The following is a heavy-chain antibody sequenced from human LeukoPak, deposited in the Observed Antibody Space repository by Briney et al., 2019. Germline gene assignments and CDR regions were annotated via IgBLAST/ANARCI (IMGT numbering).Heavy chain of an antibody. CDR3: AKDVTVTTPLYFDS. CDR1: GFTFSSYG. J-gene: IGHJ4*02. CDR2: IRFDGSNK. V-gene: IGHV3-30*02. Sequence: GGSLRLSCAASGFTFSSYGMHWVRQAPGKGLEWVSFIRFDGSNKIYADSVKGRFIISRDNSKNTLSLQMNSLRAEDTAVYYCAKDVTVTTPLYFDSWGQGTLVTVSS. D-gene: IGHD4-17*01.